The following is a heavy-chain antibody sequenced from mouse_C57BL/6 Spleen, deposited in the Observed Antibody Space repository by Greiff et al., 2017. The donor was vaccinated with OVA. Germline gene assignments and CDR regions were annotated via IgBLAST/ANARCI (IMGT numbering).Heavy chain of an antibody. CDR3: VSHYYGSSYAMDY. CDR2: IRSKSNNYAT. V-gene: IGHV10-1*01. D-gene: IGHD1-1*01. J-gene: IGHJ4*01. Sequence: GGGLVQPKGSLKLSCAASGFSFNTYAMNWVRQAPGKGLEWVARIRSKSNNYATYYADSVKDRFTISRNDSESMLYLQMNNLKTEDTAMYYGVSHYYGSSYAMDYWGQGTSVTVSS. CDR1: GFSFNTYA.